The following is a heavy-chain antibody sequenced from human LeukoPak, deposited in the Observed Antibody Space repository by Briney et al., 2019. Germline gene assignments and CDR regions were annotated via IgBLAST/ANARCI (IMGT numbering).Heavy chain of an antibody. V-gene: IGHV3-48*02. D-gene: IGHD2-15*01. CDR2: ISSSSSTI. J-gene: IGHJ4*02. CDR1: GFTFSSYS. CDR3: ARSIIVVVVAAFDY. Sequence: GGSLRLSCAASGFTFSSYSMNWVRQAPVKGLEWVSYISSSSSTIYYADSVKGRFTISRDNAKNSLYLQMNSLRDEDTAVYYCARSIIVVVVAAFDYWGQGTLVTVSS.